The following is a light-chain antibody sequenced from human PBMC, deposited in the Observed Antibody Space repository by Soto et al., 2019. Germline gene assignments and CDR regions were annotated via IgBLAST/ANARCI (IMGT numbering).Light chain of an antibody. CDR2: GAS. Sequence: EIVLTQSPGTLSLSPGDRATLSCRASQTVSNNYLAWCQQKPGQAPRVIMYGASRRATGIPDRFSGGGSGTDFTLTISRLEPEDFAVSFCQQYAGPATTFGQGTRLEIK. J-gene: IGKJ5*01. V-gene: IGKV3-20*01. CDR1: QTVSNNY. CDR3: QQYAGPATT.